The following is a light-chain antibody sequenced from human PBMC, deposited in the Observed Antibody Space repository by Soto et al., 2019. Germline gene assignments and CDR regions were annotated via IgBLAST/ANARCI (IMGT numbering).Light chain of an antibody. CDR2: SNN. Sequence: QSVLTQPPSASGTPGQRVTISCSGSSSNIGINTVNWYQQLPGTAPKLLIYSNNQRPSGVPDRFSGSKSGTSASLAASGLQSEDEADYYCAAWDDSLNGYVFGTGTKVTVL. J-gene: IGLJ1*01. CDR3: AAWDDSLNGYV. CDR1: SSNIGINT. V-gene: IGLV1-44*01.